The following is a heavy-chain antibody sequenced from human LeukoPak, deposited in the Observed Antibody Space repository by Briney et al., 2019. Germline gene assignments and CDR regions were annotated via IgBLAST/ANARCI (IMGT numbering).Heavy chain of an antibody. D-gene: IGHD1-26*01. CDR3: AKRIVGSLGYFDY. V-gene: IGHV3-23*01. CDR1: GFTFSNYA. J-gene: IGHJ4*02. CDR2: ISGSGTTT. Sequence: PGGSLRLSCAASGFTFSNYAMSWVRQAPGKGLEWVSAISGSGTTTNYADSVKGRFTISRDNSKNTLSLQMNSLRAEDTAMYYCAKRIVGSLGYFDYWGQGTLVTVSS.